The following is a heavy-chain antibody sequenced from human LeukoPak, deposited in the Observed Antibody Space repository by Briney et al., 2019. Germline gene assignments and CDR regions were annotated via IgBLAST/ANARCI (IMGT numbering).Heavy chain of an antibody. V-gene: IGHV3-33*01. J-gene: IGHJ4*02. CDR3: ARDVAGSLDY. D-gene: IGHD6-19*01. Sequence: GGSLRLSCAASGFTFSSYGMHWVRQAPGKGLEWVAVIRYDGSNKYYANSVKGRFTISRDNSKNTLYLQMNSLRAEDTAVYYCARDVAGSLDYWGQGTLVTVSS. CDR1: GFTFSSYG. CDR2: IRYDGSNK.